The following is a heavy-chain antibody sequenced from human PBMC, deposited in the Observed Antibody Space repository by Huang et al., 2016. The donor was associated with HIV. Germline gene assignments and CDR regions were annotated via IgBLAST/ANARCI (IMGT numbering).Heavy chain of an antibody. CDR2: RNPKSGNV. V-gene: IGHV1-8*01. J-gene: IGHJ3*01. D-gene: IGHD3-10*01. Sequence: QIQLAQSGAEVKKPGASVKVSCKASGYTFTNYDINGVRQGSGQGLEWMGWRNPKSGNVGYTKKFRGRVAILRNSSINTSYLEVTSLTSEDTAVYYCARGFGINYNHEAFDVWGQGTMVTVSS. CDR3: ARGFGINYNHEAFDV. CDR1: GYTFTNYD.